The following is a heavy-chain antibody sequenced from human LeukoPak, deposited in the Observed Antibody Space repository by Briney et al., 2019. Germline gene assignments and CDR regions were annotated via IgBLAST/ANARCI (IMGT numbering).Heavy chain of an antibody. CDR3: AKEEEYWNYSN. CDR1: GFTFSSYG. CDR2: ISYDGSNK. Sequence: PGGSLRLSCAASGFTFSSYGMHWVRQAPGKGLEWVAVISYDGSNKYYADSVKGRFTISRDNSKNTLYLQMNSLRAEDTAVYYCAKEEEYWNYSNWGQGTLVTVSS. D-gene: IGHD1-7*01. V-gene: IGHV3-30*18. J-gene: IGHJ4*02.